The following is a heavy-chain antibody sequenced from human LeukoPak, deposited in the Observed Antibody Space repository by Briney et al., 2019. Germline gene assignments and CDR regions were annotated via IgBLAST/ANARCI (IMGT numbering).Heavy chain of an antibody. CDR2: IYTSGST. D-gene: IGHD3-22*01. CDR1: GGSISSGSYY. J-gene: IGHJ4*02. Sequence: SQTLSLTCTVSGGSISSGSYYWSWIRQPAGKGLEWIGRIYTSGSTNYNPSLKSRVTISVDTSKNQFSLKLSSVTAADTAVYCCARVPTDYYDSSGYHEYFDYWGQGTLVTVSS. V-gene: IGHV4-61*02. CDR3: ARVPTDYYDSSGYHEYFDY.